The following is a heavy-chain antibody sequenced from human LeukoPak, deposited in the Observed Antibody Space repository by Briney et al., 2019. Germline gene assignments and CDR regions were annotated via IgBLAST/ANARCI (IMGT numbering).Heavy chain of an antibody. Sequence: GGSLRLSCAASGFTVSDNYMSWVRQAPGKGLEWVSVMYSGGDTYYANSVKGRFTFSRDISKNTLFLQMNGLTTEDTAMYYCARDAPQVPAAGVLVSWGQGTLVTVSS. CDR2: MYSGGDT. V-gene: IGHV3-53*01. J-gene: IGHJ5*02. D-gene: IGHD6-13*01. CDR1: GFTVSDNY. CDR3: ARDAPQVPAAGVLVS.